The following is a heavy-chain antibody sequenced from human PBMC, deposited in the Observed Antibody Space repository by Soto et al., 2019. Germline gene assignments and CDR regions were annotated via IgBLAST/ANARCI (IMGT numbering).Heavy chain of an antibody. D-gene: IGHD3-3*01. J-gene: IGHJ4*02. V-gene: IGHV4-31*03. CDR3: ARDNGNFGVVNRSFDY. CDR1: GGSISSGGYY. Sequence: PSQTLSLTCTVSGGSISSGGYYWSWIRQHPGKGLDWIGYIYNNGNTYYNPSLKSRVTISLDTSKNQFSLKLTSVTAADTAVYYCARDNGNFGVVNRSFDYWGQGTLVTVSS. CDR2: IYNNGNT.